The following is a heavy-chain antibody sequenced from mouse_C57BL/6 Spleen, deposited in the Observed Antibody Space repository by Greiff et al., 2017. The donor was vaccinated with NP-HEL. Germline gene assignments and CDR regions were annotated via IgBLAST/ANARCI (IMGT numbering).Heavy chain of an antibody. V-gene: IGHV1-74*01. CDR2: IHPTDSDT. CDR3: AIEGTAQATWFAY. CDR1: GYTFTSYW. Sequence: VQLQQSGAELMKPGASVKLSCKASGYTFTSYWMHWVKQRPGQGLEWIGRIHPTDSDTNYNQKFKGKATLTVDKSSSTSYMQLSRLTSEDSAVYYCAIEGTAQATWFAYWGQGTLVTVSA. J-gene: IGHJ3*01. D-gene: IGHD3-2*02.